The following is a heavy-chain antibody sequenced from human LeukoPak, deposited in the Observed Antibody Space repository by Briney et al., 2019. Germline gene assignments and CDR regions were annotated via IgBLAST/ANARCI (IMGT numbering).Heavy chain of an antibody. Sequence: GGSLRLSCAASGFTFSSYGMHWVRQAPGKGLEWVAVIWYDGSNKYYADSVKGRFTISRDNSKNTLYLQMHSLRAEDTAVYYCARAYYDFWSGYYTGIPGPVPYGMDVWGQGTTVTVSS. J-gene: IGHJ6*02. CDR3: ARAYYDFWSGYYTGIPGPVPYGMDV. D-gene: IGHD3-3*01. CDR1: GFTFSSYG. CDR2: IWYDGSNK. V-gene: IGHV3-33*01.